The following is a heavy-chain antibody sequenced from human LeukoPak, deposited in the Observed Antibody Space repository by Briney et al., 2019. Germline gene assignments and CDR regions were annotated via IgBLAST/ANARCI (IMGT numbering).Heavy chain of an antibody. CDR1: GGSISSSSYY. D-gene: IGHD2-15*01. J-gene: IGHJ4*02. CDR2: IYYSGST. Sequence: SETLSLTCTVSGGSISSSSYYWGWIRQPPGTGLEWIASIYYSGSTYYNPSLKSRVTISVDTSKNQFSLKLSSVTAADTAVYYCARVVRFCSGGSCAENEDYWGQGTLVSVSS. V-gene: IGHV4-39*07. CDR3: ARVVRFCSGGSCAENEDY.